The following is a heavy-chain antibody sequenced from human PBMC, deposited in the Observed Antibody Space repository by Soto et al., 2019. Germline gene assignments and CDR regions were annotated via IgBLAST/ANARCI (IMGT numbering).Heavy chain of an antibody. CDR1: GFTFSNAW. J-gene: IGHJ5*02. CDR3: TTESITMVRGVILNWFDP. Sequence: EVQLVESGGGLVKPGGSLRLSCAASGFTFSNAWMSWVRQAPGKGLEWVGRIKSKTDGGTTDYAAPVKGRFTISRDDSKNTLYLQMNSLKTEDTAVYYCTTESITMVRGVILNWFDPWGQGTLVTVSS. D-gene: IGHD3-10*01. V-gene: IGHV3-15*01. CDR2: IKSKTDGGTT.